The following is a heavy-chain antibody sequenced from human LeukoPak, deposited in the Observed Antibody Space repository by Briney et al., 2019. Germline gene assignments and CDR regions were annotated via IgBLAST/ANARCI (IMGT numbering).Heavy chain of an antibody. Sequence: SETLSLTCTVSGGSISSYYWSWIRQPPGKGLEWIGYIYYSGSTNYNSSLKSRVTISVDTSKNQFSLKLSSVTAADTAVYYCASGRTVNYYYGMDVWGKGTTVTVSS. V-gene: IGHV4-59*01. D-gene: IGHD4-17*01. CDR3: ASGRTVNYYYGMDV. CDR2: IYYSGST. J-gene: IGHJ6*04. CDR1: GGSISSYY.